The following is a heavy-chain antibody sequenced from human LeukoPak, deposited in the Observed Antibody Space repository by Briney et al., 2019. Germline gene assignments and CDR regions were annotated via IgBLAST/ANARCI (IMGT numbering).Heavy chain of an antibody. V-gene: IGHV4-61*02. J-gene: IGHJ4*02. CDR3: ARGQIAVAGIFDY. D-gene: IGHD6-19*01. CDR2: IYTSGST. CDR1: GGSISSGSYY. Sequence: SETLSLTRTVSGGSISSGSYYWSWIRQPAGKGLEWIGRIYTSGSTNYNPSLKSRVTISVDTSKNQFSLKLSSVTAADTAVYYCARGQIAVAGIFDYWGQGTLVTVSS.